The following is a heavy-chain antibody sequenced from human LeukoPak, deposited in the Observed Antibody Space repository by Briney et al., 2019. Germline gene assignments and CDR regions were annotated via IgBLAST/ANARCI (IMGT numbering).Heavy chain of an antibody. D-gene: IGHD6-13*01. CDR2: INPSGGST. Sequence: APVKVSCKASGYTFTSYYMHWVRQAPGQGLEWMGIINPSGGSTSYAQKFQGRVTMTRDTSTSTVYMELSSLRSEDTAVYYCARSEQQLVFDYWGQGTLVTVSS. CDR1: GYTFTSYY. CDR3: ARSEQQLVFDY. J-gene: IGHJ4*02. V-gene: IGHV1-46*01.